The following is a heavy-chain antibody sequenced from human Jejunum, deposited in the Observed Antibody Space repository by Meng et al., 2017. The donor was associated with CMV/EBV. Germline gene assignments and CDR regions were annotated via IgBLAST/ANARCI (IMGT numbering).Heavy chain of an antibody. CDR2: ITSGSRYI. Sequence: CSAPSLDFNSYTLHWVRQAPGKGLEWVSSITSGSRYIFYTDSVKGRFTLSRDNAKKSLYLQMNSLRAADTAVYYCATDYRRGAGPNWGQGTLVTVSS. CDR3: ATDYRRGAGPN. CDR1: SLDFNSYT. J-gene: IGHJ4*02. V-gene: IGHV3-21*01. D-gene: IGHD6-13*01.